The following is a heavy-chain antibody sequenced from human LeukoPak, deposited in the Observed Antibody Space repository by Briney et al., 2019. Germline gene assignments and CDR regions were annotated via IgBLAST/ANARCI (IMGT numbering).Heavy chain of an antibody. J-gene: IGHJ4*02. Sequence: GGSLRLSCAASGFTFSSYAMSWVRQAPGKGLEWVSAISGSGGSTYYADSVKGRFTISRDNPKNTLYLQMNSLRAEDTAVYYCARGDGYSYSPFDYWGQGTLVTVSS. D-gene: IGHD5-24*01. CDR3: ARGDGYSYSPFDY. V-gene: IGHV3-23*01. CDR2: ISGSGGST. CDR1: GFTFSSYA.